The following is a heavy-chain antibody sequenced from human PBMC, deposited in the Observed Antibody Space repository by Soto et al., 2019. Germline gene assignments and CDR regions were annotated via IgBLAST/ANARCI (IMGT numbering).Heavy chain of an antibody. Sequence: PGGSLRLSCAASGFTFSSNGMNWVRQAPGKGLEWVSSIRSSSSYISYADSAKGRFTISRDNAKNSLYLQMNSLRAEDTAVYYCASIPGGHYDIFTGYSSDFAYRGQGTLVTVSS. V-gene: IGHV3-21*01. J-gene: IGHJ4*02. D-gene: IGHD3-9*01. CDR1: GFTFSSNG. CDR2: IRSSSSYI. CDR3: ASIPGGHYDIFTGYSSDFAY.